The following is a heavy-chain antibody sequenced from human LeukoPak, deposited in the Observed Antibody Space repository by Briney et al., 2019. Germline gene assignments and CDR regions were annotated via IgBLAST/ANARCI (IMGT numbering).Heavy chain of an antibody. CDR2: ISYDGSNK. D-gene: IGHD1-7*01. Sequence: GGSLRRSCAASGFTFSSYAMHWVRQAPGKGLEWVAVISYDGSNKYYADSVKGRFTISRDNSKNTLYLQMNSLRAEDTAVYYCARDLNYGASDYWGQGTLVTVSS. CDR3: ARDLNYGASDY. CDR1: GFTFSSYA. J-gene: IGHJ4*02. V-gene: IGHV3-30-3*01.